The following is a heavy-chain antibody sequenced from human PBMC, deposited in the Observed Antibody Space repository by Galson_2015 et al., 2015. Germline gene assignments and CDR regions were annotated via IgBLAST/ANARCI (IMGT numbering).Heavy chain of an antibody. V-gene: IGHV7-4-1*02. Sequence: LEWMGCINPNTGNPTYAQGFTGRFVFSLDTSVSTAYLQISSLKAEDTAVYYCARDRSGYYYYYGMDVWGQGTTVTVSS. J-gene: IGHJ6*02. CDR3: ARDRSGYYYYYGMDV. CDR2: INPNTGNP.